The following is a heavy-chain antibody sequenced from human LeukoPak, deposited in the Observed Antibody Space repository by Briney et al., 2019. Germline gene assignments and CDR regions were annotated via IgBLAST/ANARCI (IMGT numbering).Heavy chain of an antibody. CDR2: IRSKANGGTT. V-gene: IGHV3-49*04. J-gene: IGHJ4*02. CDR1: GFTFGDYA. D-gene: IGHD5-18*01. Sequence: GGSLRLSCTATGFTFGDYAMSWVRQAPGKGLEWVAFIRSKANGGTTEYAASVKGRFTISRDDSKSIAYLHMHSLKNEDTAVYYCTRDRGYSYGYGDYWGQGTLVTVSS. CDR3: TRDRGYSYGYGDY.